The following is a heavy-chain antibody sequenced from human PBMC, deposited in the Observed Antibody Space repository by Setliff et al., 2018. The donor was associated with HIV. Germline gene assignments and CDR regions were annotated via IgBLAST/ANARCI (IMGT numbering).Heavy chain of an antibody. CDR3: ARGAYRDGYDY. J-gene: IGHJ4*02. V-gene: IGHV4-59*01. Sequence: SETLSLTCSVSGASISSYYWSWIRQPPGKGLEWIGHVDYNGRNDYNPSLKSRVNISLDTSKNQVSLKLSSVAAADTAVYHCARGAYRDGYDYWGQGTLVTVSS. D-gene: IGHD5-18*01. CDR1: GASISSYY. CDR2: VDYNGRN.